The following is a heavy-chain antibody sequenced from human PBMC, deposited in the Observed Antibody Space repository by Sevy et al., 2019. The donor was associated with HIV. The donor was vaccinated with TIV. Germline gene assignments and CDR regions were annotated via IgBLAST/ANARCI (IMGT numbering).Heavy chain of an antibody. CDR3: AKDGSPGRVGYCSGGSGGPGFRNEYFQH. CDR1: GFTFSSYA. V-gene: IGHV3-23*01. D-gene: IGHD2-15*01. Sequence: GGSLRLSCAASGFTFSSYAMSWVRQAPGKGLEWVSAISGSGGSTYYADSVKGRFTISRDNSKNTLYLQMNSLRAEDTAVYYCAKDGSPGRVGYCSGGSGGPGFRNEYFQHWGQGTLVTVSS. CDR2: ISGSGGST. J-gene: IGHJ1*01.